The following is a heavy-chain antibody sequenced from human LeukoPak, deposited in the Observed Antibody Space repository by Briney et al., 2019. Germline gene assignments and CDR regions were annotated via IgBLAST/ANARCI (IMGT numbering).Heavy chain of an antibody. V-gene: IGHV3-48*03. CDR2: ISSSGSTI. Sequence: PGGSLRLSCAASGFTFSSYEMNRVRQAPGKGLEWVSYISSSGSTIYYADSVKGRFTISRDNAKNSLYLQMNSLRAEDTAVCYCARDPSPDGFDYWGQGTLVTVSS. CDR1: GFTFSSYE. CDR3: ARDPSPDGFDY. J-gene: IGHJ4*02.